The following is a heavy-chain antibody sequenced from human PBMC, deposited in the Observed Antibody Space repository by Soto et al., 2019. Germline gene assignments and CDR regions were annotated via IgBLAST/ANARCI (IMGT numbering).Heavy chain of an antibody. V-gene: IGHV4-59*01. Sequence: SESLSLTCTVSGAPITINYWSWIRQAPGKGLEWIGYIYYSGSTTYNPSLKSRVTMSADTSKDQFSLKLNSVTAADTAVYYCARDAGGPYDQWGQGILMTV. D-gene: IGHD2-15*01. CDR2: IYYSGST. CDR1: GAPITINY. J-gene: IGHJ4*01. CDR3: ARDAGGPYDQ.